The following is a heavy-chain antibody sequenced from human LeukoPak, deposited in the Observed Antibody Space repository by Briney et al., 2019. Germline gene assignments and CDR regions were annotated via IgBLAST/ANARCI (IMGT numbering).Heavy chain of an antibody. V-gene: IGHV4-4*09. CDR3: ARLHERRAFDI. Sequence: SETLSLTCTVSGGSISSYYWSWIRQPPGKGREWIGYIYTSGSTNYNPSLKSRVTISVDTSKNQFSLKLSSVTAADTAVYYCARLHERRAFDIWGQGTMVTVSS. CDR2: IYTSGST. J-gene: IGHJ3*02. CDR1: GGSISSYY. D-gene: IGHD5-24*01.